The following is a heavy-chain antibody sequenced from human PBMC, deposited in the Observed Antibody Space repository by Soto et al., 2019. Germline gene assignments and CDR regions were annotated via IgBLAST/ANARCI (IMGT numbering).Heavy chain of an antibody. D-gene: IGHD6-13*01. CDR2: IKSKTDGGTT. CDR3: TTDREQLHPFDY. V-gene: IGHV3-15*01. CDR1: GFTFSNAW. J-gene: IGHJ4*02. Sequence: GGSLRLSCAASGFTFSNAWMSWVRQAPGKGLEWVGRIKSKTDGGTTDYAAPVKGRFTISRDDSKNTLYLQMNSLKTEDTAVYYCTTDREQLHPFDYWGQGTPVTVSS.